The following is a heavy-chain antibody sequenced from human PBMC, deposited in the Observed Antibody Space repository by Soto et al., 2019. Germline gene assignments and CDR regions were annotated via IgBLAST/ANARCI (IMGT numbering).Heavy chain of an antibody. J-gene: IGHJ4*02. CDR1: GFTFSSYG. CDR2: ISYDGSKK. Sequence: QVQLVESGGGVVQPGRSLRLSCAASGFTFSSYGMHWVRQAPGKGLEWVAVISYDGSKKYYADSVKGRFTISRDNSKNTLYLQMNSLRAEDTAVYYCAKTWGAGASGSFQNPIDFDYWGQGTLVTVSS. D-gene: IGHD1-26*01. V-gene: IGHV3-30*18. CDR3: AKTWGAGASGSFQNPIDFDY.